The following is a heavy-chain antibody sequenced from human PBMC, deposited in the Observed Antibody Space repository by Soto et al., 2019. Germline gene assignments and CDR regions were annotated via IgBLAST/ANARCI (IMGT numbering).Heavy chain of an antibody. CDR3: ARQGFGQLHGLVDV. D-gene: IGHD3-10*01. CDR1: DGSISSSSYY. Sequence: SETLSLTCTVSDGSISSSSYYWGWIRQPPGKGLEWIGSIYYSGCTYYNPSLKSRVTMSVDTSKNQFSLKLNSVTAADTALYYCARQGFGQLHGLVDVWGPGTTVTVSS. V-gene: IGHV4-39*01. CDR2: IYYSGCT. J-gene: IGHJ6*02.